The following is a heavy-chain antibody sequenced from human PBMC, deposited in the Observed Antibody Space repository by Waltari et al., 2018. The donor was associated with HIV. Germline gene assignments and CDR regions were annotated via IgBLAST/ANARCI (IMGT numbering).Heavy chain of an antibody. CDR3: SRDTFGEYDF. Sequence: EVQLVQSGGGLIKPGGSLSLSCAASGFSVTNYWMHRVRQSPGKGLVWVSRINIDGRTIDYADSVKGRFTISRDSAKNTLSLQMNSLREEDTAVYYCSRDTFGEYDFWGQGALVTVSS. CDR2: INIDGRTI. CDR1: GFSVTNYW. J-gene: IGHJ4*02. V-gene: IGHV3-74*01. D-gene: IGHD3-3*01.